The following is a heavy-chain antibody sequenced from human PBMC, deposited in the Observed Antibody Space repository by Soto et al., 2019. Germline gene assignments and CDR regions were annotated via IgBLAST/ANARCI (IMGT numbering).Heavy chain of an antibody. CDR2: IYNGGST. CDR3: ARAPVGLDTISYFDY. CDR1: GDSAGTIGFH. Sequence: PSETLSLPGSVCGDSAGTIGFHWAWRRGPRGKGLEWIGYIYNGGSTYYRPSLESRMHMSLDATRNHYSLRLTSVTAADTAVYFCARAPVGLDTISYFDYWGQGKLVTVSS. V-gene: IGHV4-30-4*01. J-gene: IGHJ4*02. D-gene: IGHD3-3*01.